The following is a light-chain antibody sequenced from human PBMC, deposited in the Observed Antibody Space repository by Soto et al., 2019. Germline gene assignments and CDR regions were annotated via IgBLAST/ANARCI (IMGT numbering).Light chain of an antibody. CDR2: SNN. CDR3: AAWDDRLNGYV. J-gene: IGLJ1*01. Sequence: QSVLPPSPSASGTPGQRVTITCSEGSSNIGGNTVNWYQQLPGTAPKLLIYSNNQRPSGVPDRFSGSKSGTSASLAISGLQSEDEADYYCAAWDDRLNGYVFGTGTKVTVL. CDR1: SSNIGGNT. V-gene: IGLV1-44*01.